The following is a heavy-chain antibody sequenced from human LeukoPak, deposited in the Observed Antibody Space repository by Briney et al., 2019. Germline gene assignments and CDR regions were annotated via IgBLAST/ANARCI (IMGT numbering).Heavy chain of an antibody. D-gene: IGHD6-19*01. CDR3: ARALGYSSGWYWFDY. V-gene: IGHV1-69*13. Sequence: ASVKVSCKASGGTFSSYAISWVRQAPGQGLEWMGGIIPIFGTANYAQKFQGRVTTTADESTSTAYMELSSLRFEDTAVYYCARALGYSSGWYWFDYWGQGTLVTVSS. J-gene: IGHJ5*01. CDR2: IIPIFGTA. CDR1: GGTFSSYA.